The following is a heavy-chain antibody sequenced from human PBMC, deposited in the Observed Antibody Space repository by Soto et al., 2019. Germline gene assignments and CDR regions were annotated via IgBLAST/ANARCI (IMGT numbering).Heavy chain of an antibody. Sequence: ASVKVSCKASGYTFTSYYMHWVRQAPGQGLEWMGIINPSGGSTSYAQKFQGRVTITADESTSTAYMELSSLRSEDTAVYYCARVRLPSEFDPWGQGTLVTVSS. J-gene: IGHJ5*02. CDR1: GYTFTSYY. D-gene: IGHD1-26*01. CDR3: ARVRLPSEFDP. CDR2: INPSGGST. V-gene: IGHV1-46*01.